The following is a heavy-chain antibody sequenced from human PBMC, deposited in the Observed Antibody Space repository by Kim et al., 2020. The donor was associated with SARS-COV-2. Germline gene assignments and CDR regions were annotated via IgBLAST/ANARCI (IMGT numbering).Heavy chain of an antibody. CDR3: TRGSEEMATILSAGDFDAFDI. CDR2: IYIGGST. D-gene: IGHD5-12*01. J-gene: IGHJ3*02. CDR1: EFNVSSNY. Sequence: GGSLRLSCAASEFNVSSNYMSWVRQAPGKGLEWVSVIYIGGSTYYADSVKGRFTISRHNSKNSLYLQMNRLSAEDTAMYYCTRGSEEMATILSAGDFDAFDIWGQGTMVTVSS. V-gene: IGHV3-53*04.